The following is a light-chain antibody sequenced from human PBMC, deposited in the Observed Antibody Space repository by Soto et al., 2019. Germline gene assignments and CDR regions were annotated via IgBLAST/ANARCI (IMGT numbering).Light chain of an antibody. CDR1: GSNIGSNT. CDR3: SAWDDSLNGRL. V-gene: IGLV1-44*01. J-gene: IGLJ1*01. Sequence: QSVLTQPPSASGTPGQRVTISCSGSGSNIGSNTVDWYQQLPGTAPKLLIYSNNQRPSGVPDRFSGSKSGTSVSLAISGLQAEDEGDYYWSAWDDSLNGRLFGTGTKVTVL. CDR2: SNN.